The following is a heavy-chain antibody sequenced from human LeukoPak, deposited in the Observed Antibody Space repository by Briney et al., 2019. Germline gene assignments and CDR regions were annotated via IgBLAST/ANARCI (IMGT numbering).Heavy chain of an antibody. Sequence: QTGGSLRLSCAASGFTFSSYAMSWVRQAPGKGLEWVSGISSSGSGGSTYYADSVKGRFTISRDNSKNTLYLQINSVRAEDTAVYYCAKDRSFRNANPPNWFDPWGQGTLVTVSS. CDR2: ISSSGSGGST. V-gene: IGHV3-23*01. CDR3: AKDRSFRNANPPNWFDP. CDR1: GFTFSSYA. J-gene: IGHJ5*02. D-gene: IGHD1-1*01.